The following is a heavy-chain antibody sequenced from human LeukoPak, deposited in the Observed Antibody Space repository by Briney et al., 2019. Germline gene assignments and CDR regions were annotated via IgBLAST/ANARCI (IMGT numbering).Heavy chain of an antibody. V-gene: IGHV1-69*06. CDR3: ARPIVEGIYYGMDV. J-gene: IGHJ6*04. Sequence: SVKVSCKASGGTFSIYAISWVRQAPGQGLEWMGGIIPIFGTANYAQKFQGRVTITADKSTSTAYMELSSLRSEDTAVYYCARPIVEGIYYGMDVWGKGTTVTVSS. CDR1: GGTFSIYA. CDR2: IIPIFGTA. D-gene: IGHD2-15*01.